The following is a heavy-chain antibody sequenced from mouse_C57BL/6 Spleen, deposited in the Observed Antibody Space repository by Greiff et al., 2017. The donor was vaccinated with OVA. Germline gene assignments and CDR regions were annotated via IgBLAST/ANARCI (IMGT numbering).Heavy chain of an antibody. CDR1: GYTFTSYW. J-gene: IGHJ2*01. Sequence: VQLQQPGAELVKPGASVKLSCKASGYTFTSYWMHWVKQRPGQGLEWIGMIHPNSGSTNYNEKFKSKATLTVDKSSSTAYMQLSSLTSEDSAVYYCARYDYDGEYYFDYWGQGTTLTVSS. D-gene: IGHD2-4*01. CDR2: IHPNSGST. CDR3: ARYDYDGEYYFDY. V-gene: IGHV1-64*01.